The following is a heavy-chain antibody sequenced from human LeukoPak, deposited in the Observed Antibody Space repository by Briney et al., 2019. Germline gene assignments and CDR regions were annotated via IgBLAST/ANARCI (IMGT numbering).Heavy chain of an antibody. D-gene: IGHD3-22*01. CDR2: ISYDGSNK. CDR1: GFTFSSYA. J-gene: IGHJ3*02. V-gene: IGHV3-30-3*01. Sequence: GGSLRLSCAASGFTFSSYAMHWVRQAPGKGLEWVAVISYDGSNKYYADSVKGRFTISRDNSKNTLYLQMNSLRAEDTAVYYCARDRGIVVAMDAFDIWGQGTMVTVSS. CDR3: ARDRGIVVAMDAFDI.